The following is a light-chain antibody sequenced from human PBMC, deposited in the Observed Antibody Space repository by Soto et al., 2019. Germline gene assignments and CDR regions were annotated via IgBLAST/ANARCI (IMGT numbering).Light chain of an antibody. V-gene: IGLV1-40*01. J-gene: IGLJ2*01. Sequence: QSVLTQPPSVSGAPGQRVTISCTGSSSNIGAGYDVHGYQQLPGTAPKLLMYDNNNRPSGVPDRFSGSKSGTSASLAITGLQAEDEADYYCQSYDSSLSGSVFGGGTKLTVL. CDR2: DNN. CDR3: QSYDSSLSGSV. CDR1: SSNIGAGYD.